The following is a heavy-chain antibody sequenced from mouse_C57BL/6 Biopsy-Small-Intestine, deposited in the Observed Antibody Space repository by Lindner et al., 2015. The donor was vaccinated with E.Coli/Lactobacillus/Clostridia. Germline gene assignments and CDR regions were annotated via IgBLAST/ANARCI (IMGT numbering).Heavy chain of an antibody. J-gene: IGHJ4*01. D-gene: IGHD2-14*01. Sequence: EVQLQESGAELVEARGLSQMSCTPSGFNIKDDYMHWVKQRPEQGLEWIGWIDPENGDTEYASKFQGKATITADTSSNTAYLQLSSLTSEDTAVYYCTLGDREGYYYAMDYWGQGTSVTVSS. CDR3: TLGDREGYYYAMDY. V-gene: IGHV14-4*01. CDR2: IDPENGDT. CDR1: GFNIKDDY.